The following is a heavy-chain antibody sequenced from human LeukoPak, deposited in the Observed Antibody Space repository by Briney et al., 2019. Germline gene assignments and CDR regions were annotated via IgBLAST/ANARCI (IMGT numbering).Heavy chain of an antibody. V-gene: IGHV4-39*07. J-gene: IGHJ4*02. D-gene: IGHD6-19*01. Sequence: SETLSLTCTVSGGSISSSSYYWGWIRQPPGKGLEWIGSIYYSGSTYYNPSLKSRATISVDKSKNQFSLKLSSVTAADTAVYYCARGGVAVARDYFDYWGQGTLVTVSS. CDR2: IYYSGST. CDR1: GGSISSSSYY. CDR3: ARGGVAVARDYFDY.